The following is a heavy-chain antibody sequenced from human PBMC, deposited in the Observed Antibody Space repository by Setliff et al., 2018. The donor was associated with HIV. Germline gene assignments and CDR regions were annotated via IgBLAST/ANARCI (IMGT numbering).Heavy chain of an antibody. V-gene: IGHV3-48*03. D-gene: IGHD7-27*01. CDR1: GFTFSSYE. J-gene: IGHJ6*02. CDR2: ISSSGSTI. CDR3: ARDWDWGEVYGMDV. Sequence: PGGSLRLSCAASGFTFSSYEMNWVRQAPGKGLEWVSYISSSGSTIYYADSVKGRFTISRDNAKNSLYLQMNSLRAEDTAVYYCARDWDWGEVYGMDVWGQGTTVTVSS.